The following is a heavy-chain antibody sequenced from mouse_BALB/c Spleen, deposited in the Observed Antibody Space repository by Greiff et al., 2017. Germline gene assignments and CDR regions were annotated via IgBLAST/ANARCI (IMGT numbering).Heavy chain of an antibody. CDR3: ARGAAAPYWDFDV. Sequence: VQLQQSGAELARPGASVKMSCKASGYTFTSYTMHWVKQRPGQGLEWIGYINPSSGYTNYNQKFKDKATLTADKSSSTAYMQLSSLTSEDSAVYYCARGAAAPYWDFDVWGAGTTVTVSS. V-gene: IGHV1-4*01. J-gene: IGHJ1*01. CDR2: INPSSGYT. D-gene: IGHD3-3*01. CDR1: GYTFTSYT.